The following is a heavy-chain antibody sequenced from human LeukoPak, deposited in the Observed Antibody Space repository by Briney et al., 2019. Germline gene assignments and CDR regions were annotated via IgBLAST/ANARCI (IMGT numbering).Heavy chain of an antibody. Sequence: GGSLRLSCAASGFTFSSYAMSWVRQAPGKGLEWVSRINSDGSSTSYADSVKGRFTVSRDNAKNTLYLQMNSLRAEDTAVYYCARATGSYYSLGYWGQGTLVTVSS. D-gene: IGHD1-26*01. CDR2: INSDGSST. CDR3: ARATGSYYSLGY. J-gene: IGHJ4*02. V-gene: IGHV3-74*01. CDR1: GFTFSSYA.